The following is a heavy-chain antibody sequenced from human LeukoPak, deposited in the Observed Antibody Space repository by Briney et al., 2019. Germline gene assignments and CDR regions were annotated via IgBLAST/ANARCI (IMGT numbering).Heavy chain of an antibody. J-gene: IGHJ4*02. CDR1: GASVSSYY. CDR2: IYYTGST. CDR3: ARSGTGLHS. Sequence: PSEPLSLTCTVSGASVSSYYWSWIPQPPGGGLEWIGYIYYTGSTNYNPSLKGRITTSVDTSKTQFALKLSSVTAADTAVYYCARSGTGLHSWGQGTLVTVSS. V-gene: IGHV4-59*08. D-gene: IGHD6-13*01.